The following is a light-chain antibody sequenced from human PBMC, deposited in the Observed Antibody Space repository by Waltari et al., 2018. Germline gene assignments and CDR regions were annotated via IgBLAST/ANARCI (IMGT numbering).Light chain of an antibody. J-gene: IGLJ2*01. CDR3: GTWDSSLSVVV. CDR1: SSTVGDNY. Sequence: QPVLTQPPSVSAAPGQKVTISCSGSSSTVGDNYVAWYQHPPGTAPRLIIYENKIRPSGIPDQFSGSKSGTSATLAITGLQTGDEADYYCGTWDSSLSVVVFGGGTKVTVL. V-gene: IGLV1-51*02. CDR2: ENK.